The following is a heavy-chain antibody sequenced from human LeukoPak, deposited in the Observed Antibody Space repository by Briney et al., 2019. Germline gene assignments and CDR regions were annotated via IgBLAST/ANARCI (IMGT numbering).Heavy chain of an antibody. D-gene: IGHD1-14*01. CDR1: GYTFTSYG. J-gene: IGHJ6*03. V-gene: IGHV1-18*01. CDR2: ISAYNGNT. Sequence: ASVKVSCKASGYTFTSYGISWVRQAPGQGLEWMGWISAYNGNTNYAQKLQGRVTMTTDTSTSTAYMELRSLRSDDTAVYYCASGIPVSLITGKIYYYMDVWGKGTTVTVSS. CDR3: ASGIPVSLITGKIYYYMDV.